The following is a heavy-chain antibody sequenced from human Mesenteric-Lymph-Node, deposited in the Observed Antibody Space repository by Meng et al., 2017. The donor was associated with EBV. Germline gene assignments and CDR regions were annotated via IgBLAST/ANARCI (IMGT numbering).Heavy chain of an antibody. CDR1: GYTFTNYA. V-gene: IGHV7-4-1*02. CDR3: ARENPGDYIDY. CDR2: FNTISGNP. J-gene: IGHJ4*02. D-gene: IGHD1-14*01. Sequence: QVHLVQVGSEFKKPGASGKVSCKASGYTFTNYAMNWVRQAPGQGLEWVGWFNTISGNPAYGQGFTGRFVFSWDTSVSTAYLQISSLKTEDTAVYYCARENPGDYIDYWGQGTLVTVSS.